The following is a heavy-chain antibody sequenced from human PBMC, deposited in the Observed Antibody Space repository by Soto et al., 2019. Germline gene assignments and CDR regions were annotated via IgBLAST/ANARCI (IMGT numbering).Heavy chain of an antibody. CDR3: ARAMEWELLHSFGMDV. D-gene: IGHD1-26*01. Sequence: GGSLRLSCAASGFTFSSYAVHWVRQAPGKGLEWVAVISYDGSNKYYADSVKGRFTISRDNSKNTLYLQMNSLRAEDTAVYYCARAMEWELLHSFGMDVWGQGTTVTVSS. CDR2: ISYDGSNK. J-gene: IGHJ6*02. V-gene: IGHV3-30-3*01. CDR1: GFTFSSYA.